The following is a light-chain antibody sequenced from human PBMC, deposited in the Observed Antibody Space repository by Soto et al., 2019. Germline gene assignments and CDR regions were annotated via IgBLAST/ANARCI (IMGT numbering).Light chain of an antibody. CDR1: SSDVGSYNL. Sequence: QSVLTHPASVSGSPGQSITISCTGTSSDVGSYNLVSWYQQHPGKAPKLMIYEGSKRPSGVSNRFAGSKSGNTASLTISGLQAEDEADYYCCSYAVSSTFVVFGGGTKLTVL. CDR2: EGS. V-gene: IGLV2-23*03. J-gene: IGLJ2*01. CDR3: CSYAVSSTFVV.